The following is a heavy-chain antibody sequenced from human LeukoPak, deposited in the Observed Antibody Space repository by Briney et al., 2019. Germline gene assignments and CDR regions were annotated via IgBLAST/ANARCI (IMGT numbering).Heavy chain of an antibody. V-gene: IGHV3-23*01. CDR2: IIASSGST. CDR3: VKGGYDFVEVAYFDF. CDR1: GFSFNNYA. Sequence: GGSLRLSCAASGFSFNNYAMGWVRQAPGKGLEWVSIIIASSGSTFYADSVKGRFTISRDNSKNTLYLQMNSLRVEDTAVYYCVKGGYDFVEVAYFDFWGQGTLVTVPS. D-gene: IGHD5-12*01. J-gene: IGHJ4*02.